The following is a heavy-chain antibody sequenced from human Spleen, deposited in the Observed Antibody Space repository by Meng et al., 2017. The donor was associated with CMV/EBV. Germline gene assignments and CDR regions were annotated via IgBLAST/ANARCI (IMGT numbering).Heavy chain of an antibody. CDR3: AKAGGGDFWSGLLAYYYGMDV. Sequence: GGSLRLSCAASGFTFSDHYMSWIRQAPGKGLEWVSAISGSGGSTYYADSVKGRFTISRDNSKNTLYLQMNSLRAEDTAVYYCAKAGGGDFWSGLLAYYYGMDVWGQGTTVTVSS. CDR2: ISGSGGST. J-gene: IGHJ6*02. CDR1: GFTFSDHY. D-gene: IGHD3-3*01. V-gene: IGHV3-23*01.